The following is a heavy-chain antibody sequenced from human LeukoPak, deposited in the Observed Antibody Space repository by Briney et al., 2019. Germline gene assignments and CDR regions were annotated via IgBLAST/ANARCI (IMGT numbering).Heavy chain of an antibody. CDR3: ARHGTPLRYGSGNYYKGAPFDY. CDR2: INHSGST. D-gene: IGHD3-10*01. CDR1: GGSFSGYY. J-gene: IGHJ4*02. V-gene: IGHV4-34*01. Sequence: SETLSLTCAVYGGSFSGYYWSWIRQPPGKGLEWIGEINHSGSTNYNPSLKSRVTISVDTSKNQFSLKLSSVTAADTAVYYCARHGTPLRYGSGNYYKGAPFDYWGQGTLVTVSS.